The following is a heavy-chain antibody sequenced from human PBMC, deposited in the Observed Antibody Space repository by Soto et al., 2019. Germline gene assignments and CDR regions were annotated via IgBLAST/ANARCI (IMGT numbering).Heavy chain of an antibody. CDR1: GGSFSGYY. Sequence: SETLSLTCAVYGGSFSGYYWSWIRRPPGKGLEWIGEINHSGSTNYNPSLKSRVTISVDTSKNQFSLKLSSVTAADTAVYYCARYSSSWYYWFDPWGQGTLVTVSS. V-gene: IGHV4-34*01. D-gene: IGHD6-13*01. CDR3: ARYSSSWYYWFDP. J-gene: IGHJ5*02. CDR2: INHSGST.